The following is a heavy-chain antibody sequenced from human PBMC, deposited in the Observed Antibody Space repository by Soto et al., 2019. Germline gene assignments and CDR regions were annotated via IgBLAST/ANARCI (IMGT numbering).Heavy chain of an antibody. CDR1: GFTFSSYG. CDR3: ARGPVYSSSWYLDY. J-gene: IGHJ4*02. CDR2: IWYDGSNK. D-gene: IGHD6-13*01. Sequence: PGGSLRLSCAASGFTFSSYGMHWVRQAPGKGLEWVAVIWYDGSNKYYADSVKGRFTISRDNSKNTLYLQMNSLRAEDTAVYYCARGPVYSSSWYLDYWGQGTLVTVSS. V-gene: IGHV3-33*01.